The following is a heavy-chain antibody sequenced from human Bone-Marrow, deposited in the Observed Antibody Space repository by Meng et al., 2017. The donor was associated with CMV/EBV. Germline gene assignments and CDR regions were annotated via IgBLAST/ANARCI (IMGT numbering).Heavy chain of an antibody. Sequence: SLKISCAASGFTFDDYAMHWVRQAPGKGLEWVSGISWNSGSIGYADSVKGRFTISRDNAKNSLYLQMNSLRAEDTALYYCAKDMGSLYCSSTSCYSYFQHWGQGTLFTVSS. D-gene: IGHD2-2*02. CDR3: AKDMGSLYCSSTSCYSYFQH. CDR1: GFTFDDYA. J-gene: IGHJ1*01. V-gene: IGHV3-9*01. CDR2: ISWNSGSI.